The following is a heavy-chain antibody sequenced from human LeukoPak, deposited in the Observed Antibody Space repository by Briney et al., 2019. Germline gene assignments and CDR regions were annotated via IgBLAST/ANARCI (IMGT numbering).Heavy chain of an antibody. CDR3: AREAPCGSDCSYYPDY. D-gene: IGHD2-21*02. CDR1: GFTFSSYS. V-gene: IGHV3-74*01. J-gene: IGHJ4*02. Sequence: PGGSLRLSCAASGFTFSSYSMNWVRQAPGKGLVWVSRINSAGSSTTYADSVKGRFTISRDNAKNTLYLQVNSLRAEDTAVYYCAREAPCGSDCSYYPDYWGQGTLVTVSS. CDR2: INSAGSST.